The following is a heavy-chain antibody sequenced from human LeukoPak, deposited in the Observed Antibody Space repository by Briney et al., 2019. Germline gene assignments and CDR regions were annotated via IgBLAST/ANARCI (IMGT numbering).Heavy chain of an antibody. CDR1: VFTVSNNY. Sequence: GGSLRLSCAASVFTVSNNYMSWVRQAPGKGLEWVSVIYTGGSAYYTGSVKGRFTISRDNSKNTLYLQMSSLRAEDTAVYYCARNGGYYDSSGYYVDYWGRGTLVTVFS. CDR3: ARNGGYYDSSGYYVDY. CDR2: IYTGGSA. J-gene: IGHJ4*02. D-gene: IGHD3-22*01. V-gene: IGHV3-53*01.